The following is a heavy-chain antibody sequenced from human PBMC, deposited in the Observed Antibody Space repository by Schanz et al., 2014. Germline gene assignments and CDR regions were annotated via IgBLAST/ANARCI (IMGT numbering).Heavy chain of an antibody. J-gene: IGHJ1*01. CDR2: IGTRSGT. Sequence: EVQLVESGGGLVQPGGSLKLSCAASGLTFSNYVMSWVRQAPGKGLEWVSTIGTRSGTNYAESAKGRFTISRDNSKNTLYVENNSVRAEGTALYYCGEDGRYPFGHWGRGTLITVSS. CDR3: GEDGRYPFGH. D-gene: IGHD3-10*01. CDR1: GLTFSNYV. V-gene: IGHV3-23*04.